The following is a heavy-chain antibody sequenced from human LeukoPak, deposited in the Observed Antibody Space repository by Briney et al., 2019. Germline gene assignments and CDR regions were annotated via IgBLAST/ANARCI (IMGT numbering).Heavy chain of an antibody. CDR1: GYTSTSPD. Sequence: APVKVSCKASGYTSTSPDINWVRQATGRGLEWLGWMNPRDNTGYAQKFQGRVTLTRDKSINTAYMELSSLRSEDTAVYYCAFILTGSHLDYWGQGTLVTVSS. D-gene: IGHD3-9*01. CDR2: MNPRDNT. J-gene: IGHJ4*02. V-gene: IGHV1-8*01. CDR3: AFILTGSHLDY.